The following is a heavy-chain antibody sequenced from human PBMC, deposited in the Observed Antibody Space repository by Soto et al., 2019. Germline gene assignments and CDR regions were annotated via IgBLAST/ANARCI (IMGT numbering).Heavy chain of an antibody. CDR3: ARAGGYSYGWLDY. V-gene: IGHV3-30-3*01. Sequence: QVQLVESGGGVVQPGRSLRLSCAASGFTFSSYAMHWVRQAPGKGLEWVADISYDGSNKYYADSVKGRFTISRDNSKNTLYLEMNSLRAEDTAVYYCARAGGYSYGWLDYWGQGTLVTVSS. D-gene: IGHD5-18*01. J-gene: IGHJ4*02. CDR1: GFTFSSYA. CDR2: ISYDGSNK.